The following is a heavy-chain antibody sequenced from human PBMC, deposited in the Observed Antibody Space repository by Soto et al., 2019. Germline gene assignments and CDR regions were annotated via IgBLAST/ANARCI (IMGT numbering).Heavy chain of an antibody. CDR2: IIPIFGTA. D-gene: IGHD3-3*01. J-gene: IGHJ4*02. Sequence: QVQLVQSGAEVKKPGSSVKVSCKASGGTFSSYAISWVRQAPGQGLEWMGGIIPIFGTANYAQKFQGRVTIAADKSTSTAYMELCSLIFEDTAVYYCARKFWSGYYWSFDYWGQGTLVPVSS. CDR1: GGTFSSYA. CDR3: ARKFWSGYYWSFDY. V-gene: IGHV1-69*06.